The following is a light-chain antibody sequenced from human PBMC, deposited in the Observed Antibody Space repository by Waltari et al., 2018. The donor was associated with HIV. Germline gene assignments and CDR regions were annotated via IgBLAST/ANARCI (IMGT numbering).Light chain of an antibody. CDR2: RTN. Sequence: QSVLTQPPSASGTPGQRVTISCSGSSSTIGSNYVYWYQQLPGTAPKLLIYRTNQRPSWVPDRFSGSKSGTSASLAISGLRSEDEADYYCAAWDDSLSGFWVFGGGTKLTVL. CDR3: AAWDDSLSGFWV. J-gene: IGLJ3*02. CDR1: SSTIGSNY. V-gene: IGLV1-47*01.